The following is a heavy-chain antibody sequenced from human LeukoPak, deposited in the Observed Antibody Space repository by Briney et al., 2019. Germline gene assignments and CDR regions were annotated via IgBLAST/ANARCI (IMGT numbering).Heavy chain of an antibody. CDR3: ARGYSGYDPPDY. Sequence: GGSLRLSCAASGFTVSSNYMSWVRQAPGKGLEWVSVIYSGGSTYYADSVEGRFTISRDNSKNTLYLQMNSLRAEDTAVYYCARGYSGYDPPDYWGQGTLVTVSS. CDR1: GFTVSSNY. V-gene: IGHV3-53*01. CDR2: IYSGGST. D-gene: IGHD5-12*01. J-gene: IGHJ4*02.